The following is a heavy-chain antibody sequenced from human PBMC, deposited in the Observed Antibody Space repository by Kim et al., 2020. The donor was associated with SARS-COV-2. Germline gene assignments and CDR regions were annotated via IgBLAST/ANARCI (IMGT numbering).Heavy chain of an antibody. Sequence: GGSLRLSCAASGFTFSSYSMNWVRQAPGKGLEWVSYISSSSTIYYADSVKGRFTISRDNAKNSLYLQMNSLRDEDTAVYYCAREGYDILTGLPNTLDYWGQGTLVTVSS. CDR1: GFTFSSYS. V-gene: IGHV3-48*02. CDR2: ISSSSTI. CDR3: AREGYDILTGLPNTLDY. J-gene: IGHJ4*02. D-gene: IGHD3-9*01.